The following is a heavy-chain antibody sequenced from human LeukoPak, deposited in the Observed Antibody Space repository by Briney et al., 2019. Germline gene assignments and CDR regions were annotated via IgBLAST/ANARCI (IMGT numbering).Heavy chain of an antibody. D-gene: IGHD2-8*01. CDR2: IHQHGNEK. J-gene: IGHJ4*02. V-gene: IGHV3-7*01. CDR1: GFTFSNYW. CDR3: ATLNGPLFEY. Sequence: GGSLRLSCAASGFTFSNYWMSWVRQAPGKGLEWVASIHQHGNEKYFVDSVRGRFTISRDNAKNSLYLQMSSLRAEDAAVYYCATLNGPLFEYWGQGTLVTVSP.